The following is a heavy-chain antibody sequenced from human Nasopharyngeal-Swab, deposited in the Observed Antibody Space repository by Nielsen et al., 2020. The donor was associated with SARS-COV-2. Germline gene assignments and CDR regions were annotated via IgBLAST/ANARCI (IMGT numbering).Heavy chain of an antibody. CDR3: ARDRRNLILTGFYDY. D-gene: IGHD3-9*01. CDR2: ISSSSSYI. J-gene: IGHJ4*02. Sequence: GESLTISCAASGFTFSSYSMNWVRQAPGKGLEWVSSISSSSSYIYYADSVKGRFTISRDNAKNSLYLQMNSLRAEDTAVYYCARDRRNLILTGFYDYWGQGTLVTVSS. CDR1: GFTFSSYS. V-gene: IGHV3-21*01.